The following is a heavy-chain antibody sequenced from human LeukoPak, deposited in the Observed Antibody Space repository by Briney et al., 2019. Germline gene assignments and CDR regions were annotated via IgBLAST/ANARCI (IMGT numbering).Heavy chain of an antibody. D-gene: IGHD6-19*01. J-gene: IGHJ6*03. CDR3: ARGVGAVAGTHYYYMDV. CDR2: INPSGGST. V-gene: IGHV1-46*01. Sequence: GASVKVSCKASGYTFTSYYMHWVRQAPGQGLEWMGIINPSGGSTSYAQKFQGRVTMTRDVSTSTVYMELSSLRSEDTAVYYCARGVGAVAGTHYYYMDVWGKGTTVTVSS. CDR1: GYTFTSYY.